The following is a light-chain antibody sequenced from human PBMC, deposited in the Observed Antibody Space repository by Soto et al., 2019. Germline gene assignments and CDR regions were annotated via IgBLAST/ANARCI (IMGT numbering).Light chain of an antibody. V-gene: IGLV2-8*01. J-gene: IGLJ1*01. CDR3: SSYAGSDSPLYV. CDR1: SIDVGGYIY. CDR2: EVT. Sequence: QSALTQPPSAFGSPGQSVTISCTGPSIDVGGYIYVSWYQQHPGKAPKLMIYEVTKRPSGVPDRFSGSKSGNTASLTVSGLQAEEEADYYCSSYAGSDSPLYVFGTGTKLTVL.